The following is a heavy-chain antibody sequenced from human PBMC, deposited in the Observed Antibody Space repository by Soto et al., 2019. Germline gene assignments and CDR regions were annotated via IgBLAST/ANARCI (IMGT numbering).Heavy chain of an antibody. CDR3: ARHPNDEYDAMDV. CDR2: IYPGDSDS. D-gene: IGHD1-1*01. J-gene: IGHJ6*02. V-gene: IGHV5-51*01. CDR1: GNSFTNYW. Sequence: PGESLKISCKDSGNSFTNYWIGWVRQMPGKGLEWMGIIYPGDSDSRYSPSFQGQVTISADKSISTAYLQWSSLKASDTAMYYCARHPNDEYDAMDVWGQGTTVTVSS.